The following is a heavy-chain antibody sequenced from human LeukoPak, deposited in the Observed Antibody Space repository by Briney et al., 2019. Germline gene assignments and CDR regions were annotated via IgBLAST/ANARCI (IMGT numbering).Heavy chain of an antibody. D-gene: IGHD6-19*01. J-gene: IGHJ4*02. Sequence: GGSLRLSCAVSGFTFSDHFLDWVHQAPGKGLEWVGRSRNKAKSYTTEYAASVKGRFTISRDDSKNSLYLQMNSLKPEDTAVYYCVRVGSVAGSDYLDYWGQGTLVTVSS. CDR1: GFTFSDHF. V-gene: IGHV3-72*01. CDR2: SRNKAKSYTT. CDR3: VRVGSVAGSDYLDY.